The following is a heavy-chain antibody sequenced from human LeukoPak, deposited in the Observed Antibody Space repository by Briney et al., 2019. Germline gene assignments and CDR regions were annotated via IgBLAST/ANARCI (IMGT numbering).Heavy chain of an antibody. J-gene: IGHJ6*02. D-gene: IGHD1-14*01. Sequence: QTGGSLRLSCAASGFTFSSYSMNWVRQAPGKGLEWVSYISGSSSAIYYADSVRGRFTISRDNAKNSLYLHMNSLRAEDTAVYYCARVGFPIIHYYYNMDVWGQGTTVTVSS. V-gene: IGHV3-48*01. CDR2: ISGSSSAI. CDR1: GFTFSSYS. CDR3: ARVGFPIIHYYYNMDV.